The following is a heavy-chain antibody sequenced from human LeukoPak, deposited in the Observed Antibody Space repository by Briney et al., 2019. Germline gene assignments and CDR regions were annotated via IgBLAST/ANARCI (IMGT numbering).Heavy chain of an antibody. CDR2: IYYSGST. CDR3: AREPLTSDIVVVPAAIGGFDY. D-gene: IGHD2-2*01. V-gene: IGHV4-59*02. Sequence: SETLSLTCTVSGVSVSGYTWTWIRQPPGKGLEYIGYIYYSGSTNYNPSLKSRVTISVDTSKNQFSLKLSSVTAADTAVYYCAREPLTSDIVVVPAAIGGFDYWGQGTLVTVSS. CDR1: GVSVSGYT. J-gene: IGHJ4*02.